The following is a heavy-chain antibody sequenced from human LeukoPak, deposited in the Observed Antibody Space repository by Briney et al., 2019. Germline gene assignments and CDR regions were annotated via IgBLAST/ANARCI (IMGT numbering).Heavy chain of an antibody. J-gene: IGHJ4*02. CDR1: GFTLSGHS. D-gene: IGHD6-13*01. V-gene: IGHV3-21*04. Sequence: GGSLRLSCAATGFTLSGHSMNWVRQAPGKGLDWVSSISPTSAYIYYQDSVKGRFTISRDNSKNTLYLQMNSLRAEDTAVYYCAKDPQIAAAGIVDYWGQGTLVTVSS. CDR3: AKDPQIAAAGIVDY. CDR2: ISPTSAYI.